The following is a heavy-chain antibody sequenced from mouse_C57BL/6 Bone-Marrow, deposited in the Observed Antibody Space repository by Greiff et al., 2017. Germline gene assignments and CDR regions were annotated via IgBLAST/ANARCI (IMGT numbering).Heavy chain of an antibody. V-gene: IGHV10-3*01. CDR3: VRGRGYYGFDV. CDR2: LRSKSSNYAT. J-gene: IGHJ1*03. D-gene: IGHD1-1*01. CDR1: GFTFNPYA. Sequence: DVKLVESGGGLVQPKGSLKLSCAASGFTFNPYAMHWVRQAPGKGLEWVARLRSKSSNYATYYADSVKDRFTISRDDSQSMLYLQMNNLKTEDTAMYYCVRGRGYYGFDVWGTGTTVTVSS.